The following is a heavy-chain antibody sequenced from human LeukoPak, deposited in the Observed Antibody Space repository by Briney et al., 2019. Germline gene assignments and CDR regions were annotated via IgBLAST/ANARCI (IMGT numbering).Heavy chain of an antibody. CDR2: FSGSGGST. Sequence: GGSLRLSCAASGFTFSSYSMNWVRQAPGKGLEWVSSFSGSGGSTYYADSVKGRFTISRDNSKNTLYLQMISLRAEDTAVYYCAKSGYNRFDYWGQGTLVTVSS. V-gene: IGHV3-23*01. D-gene: IGHD5-24*01. J-gene: IGHJ4*02. CDR1: GFTFSSYS. CDR3: AKSGYNRFDY.